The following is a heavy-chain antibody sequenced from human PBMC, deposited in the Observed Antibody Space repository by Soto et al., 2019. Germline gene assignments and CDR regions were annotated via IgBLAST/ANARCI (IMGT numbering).Heavy chain of an antibody. CDR2: IIPIFGTA. D-gene: IGHD3-22*01. J-gene: IGHJ3*02. Sequence: ASVKVSCKASGGTFSSYAISWVRQAPGQGLEWMGGIIPIFGTANYAQKFQGRVTITADESTSTAYMELSSLRSEDTAVYYCAYPNYYDSSGYPDNVFDIWGKGTMVTGSS. CDR3: AYPNYYDSSGYPDNVFDI. CDR1: GGTFSSYA. V-gene: IGHV1-69*13.